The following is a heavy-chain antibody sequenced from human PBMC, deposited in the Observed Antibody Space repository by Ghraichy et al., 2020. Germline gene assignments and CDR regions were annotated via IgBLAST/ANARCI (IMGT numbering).Heavy chain of an antibody. CDR3: ARDRRVTTRLGSYYYGLDV. CDR2: IYDTGTT. J-gene: IGHJ6*02. D-gene: IGHD4-17*01. CDR1: HGSFSDYY. V-gene: IGHV4-59*01. Sequence: SETLSLTCTVSHGSFSDYYWTWIRQSPGEGLEWIGSIYDTGTTNYNPSLKSRVIISVDTSKNQFSLTLSSVAAADTAVYYCARDRRVTTRLGSYYYGLDVWGQGTAFPVSS.